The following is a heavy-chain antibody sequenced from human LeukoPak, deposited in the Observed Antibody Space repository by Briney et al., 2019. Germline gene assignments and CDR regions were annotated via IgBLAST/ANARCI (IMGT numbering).Heavy chain of an antibody. Sequence: PSGTLSLTCAVSGASISSSYWWNWVRQPPGRGLEWIGEIYHGGSTNYNPPLKSRVTISVDKSKNQFSLRLSSVTAADTAVYYCARSAGYSSGWMNYWGQGTLVTVSS. CDR2: IYHGGST. CDR3: ARSAGYSSGWMNY. D-gene: IGHD6-19*01. V-gene: IGHV4-4*02. CDR1: GASISSSYW. J-gene: IGHJ4*02.